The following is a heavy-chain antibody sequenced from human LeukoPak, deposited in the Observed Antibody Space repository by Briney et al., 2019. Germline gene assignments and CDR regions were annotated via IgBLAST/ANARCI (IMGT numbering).Heavy chain of an antibody. V-gene: IGHV3-23*01. CDR1: GFTFSSYA. CDR3: ATNSGTPPRYMNV. J-gene: IGHJ6*03. Sequence: GGSLRLSCAASGFTFSSYAMSWVRQAPGEGLEWVSAISGSGGDTYYADSVKGRFTISRDNSKNMLYLQMNSLRDEDTAVYYCATNSGTPPRYMNVWGKGTTVSVSS. D-gene: IGHD1-26*01. CDR2: ISGSGGDT.